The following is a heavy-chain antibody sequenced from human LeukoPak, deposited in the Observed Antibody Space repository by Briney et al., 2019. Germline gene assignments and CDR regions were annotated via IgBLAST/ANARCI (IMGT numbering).Heavy chain of an antibody. CDR1: GFTFSSYG. V-gene: IGHV3-33*01. J-gene: IGHJ6*04. CDR2: IWYDGSDK. Sequence: QPGRSLRLSCAASGFTFSSYGMHWVRQAPGKGLEWVGVIWYDGSDKYYADSVKGRFTISRDNAKNSLYLQMNSLRADDTAVYYCARDRRGEFTRVSKGRAFWGKGTRAPSPQ. CDR3: ARDRRGEFTRVSKGRAF. D-gene: IGHD3-10*01.